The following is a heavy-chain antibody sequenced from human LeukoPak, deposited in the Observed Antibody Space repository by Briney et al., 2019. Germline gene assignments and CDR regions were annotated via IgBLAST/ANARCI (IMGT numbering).Heavy chain of an antibody. J-gene: IGHJ3*02. V-gene: IGHV1-69*13. CDR3: AREEREYCGGDCNDAFEI. Sequence: SVKVSCRASGYTFTGYYMHWVRQAPGQGLEWMGGIIPIFGTANYAQKFQGRVTITADESTSTAYMEPSSLRSEDTAVYYCAREEREYCGGDCNDAFEIWGQGTMVTVSS. D-gene: IGHD2-21*02. CDR2: IIPIFGTA. CDR1: GYTFTGYY.